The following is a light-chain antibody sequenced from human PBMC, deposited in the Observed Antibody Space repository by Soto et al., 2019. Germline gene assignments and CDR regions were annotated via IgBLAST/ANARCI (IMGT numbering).Light chain of an antibody. CDR3: QQCYDVPLT. V-gene: IGKV1-39*01. Sequence: DIQMTQSPSSLSASVGDRVSITCRARQTISRYLNWYQQKPGEVPKLVIYTTSTLQSGVPSRFSASGSCADFTLTISNLQPEDFATYYCQQCYDVPLTFGQGTRLEI. CDR1: QTISRY. CDR2: TTS. J-gene: IGKJ5*01.